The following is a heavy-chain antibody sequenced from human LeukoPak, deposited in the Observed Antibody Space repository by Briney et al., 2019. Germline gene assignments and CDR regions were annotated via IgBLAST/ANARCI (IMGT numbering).Heavy chain of an antibody. J-gene: IGHJ3*02. Sequence: GGSLRLSCAASGFTFSSYEMNWVRQAPGKGLEWVSYISSSGSTIYYADSVKGRFTISRDNAKNSLYLQMNSLRAEDTAVYYCARDTRSGYYDAFDIWGQGTMVTVSS. CDR2: ISSSGSTI. CDR3: ARDTRSGYYDAFDI. V-gene: IGHV3-48*03. D-gene: IGHD3-22*01. CDR1: GFTFSSYE.